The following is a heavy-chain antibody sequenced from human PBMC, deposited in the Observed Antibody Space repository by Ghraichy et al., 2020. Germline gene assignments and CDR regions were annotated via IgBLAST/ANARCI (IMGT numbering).Heavy chain of an antibody. CDR2: ISSSSSYI. V-gene: IGHV3-21*01. D-gene: IGHD6-19*01. CDR1: GFTFSSYS. J-gene: IGHJ6*02. CDR3: ARVSLGADRSSGWYLVDYYYGMDV. Sequence: LSLTCAASGFTFSSYSMNWVRQAPGKGLEWVSSISSSSSYIYYADSVKGRFTISRDNAKNSLYLQMNSLRAEDTAVYYCARVSLGADRSSGWYLVDYYYGMDVWGQGTTVTVSS.